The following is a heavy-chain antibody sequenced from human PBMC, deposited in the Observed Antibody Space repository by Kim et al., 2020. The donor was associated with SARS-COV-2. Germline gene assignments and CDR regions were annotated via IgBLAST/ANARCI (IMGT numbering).Heavy chain of an antibody. V-gene: IGHV3-7*01. J-gene: IGHJ4*02. D-gene: IGHD3-16*01. CDR3: ARVFHGVFDH. CDR1: GLTFSSYW. Sequence: GGSLRLSCAASGLTFSSYWMSWVRQAPGKGLEWVANIKQDGSEKYSVDSVKGRFTISRDNAKNSVYLQMNSLRAEDTAVYYCARVFHGVFDHWGQGTLVTVSS. CDR2: IKQDGSEK.